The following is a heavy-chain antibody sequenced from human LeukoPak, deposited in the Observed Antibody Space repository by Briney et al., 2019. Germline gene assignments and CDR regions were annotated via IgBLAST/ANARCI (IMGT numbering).Heavy chain of an antibody. Sequence: ASVKVSCKASGYTFTSYDINWVRQATGQGLEWMGWMNPSSGNTGYAQKFQGRVTMTRNTSISTAYMELSSLRSEDTAVYYCARGRNLLWGFYYYYYMDVWGKGTTVTISS. CDR1: GYTFTSYD. CDR3: ARGRNLLWGFYYYYYMDV. D-gene: IGHD1-14*01. CDR2: MNPSSGNT. J-gene: IGHJ6*03. V-gene: IGHV1-8*01.